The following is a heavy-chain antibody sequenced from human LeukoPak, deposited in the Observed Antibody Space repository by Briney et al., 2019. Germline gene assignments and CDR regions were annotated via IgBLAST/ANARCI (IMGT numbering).Heavy chain of an antibody. CDR1: GFTLSSFG. CDR2: ISDSGDSA. D-gene: IGHD6-19*01. V-gene: IGHV3-23*01. Sequence: GGSLRLSCAASGFTLSSFGMSWVRQAPGKGLEWVSAISDSGDSAYSADSVKGRFTISRDNSKNTLYLQMDSLRTEDAAVYYCARDLLEEAVAAGYYYYGMDVRGQGTTVTVAS. CDR3: ARDLLEEAVAAGYYYYGMDV. J-gene: IGHJ6*02.